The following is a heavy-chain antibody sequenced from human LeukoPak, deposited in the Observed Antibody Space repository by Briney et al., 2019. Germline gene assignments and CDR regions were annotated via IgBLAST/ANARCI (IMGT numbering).Heavy chain of an antibody. D-gene: IGHD3-16*01. CDR2: LASDETNK. CDR1: GLTISDSW. CDR3: ARDAGWGRLDS. Sequence: PGGSLRLSCAASGLTISDSWIHWVRQAPGKGLMWVSRLASDETNKIYADSVKGRFTISRDNAKNTLYLQMNSLGVEDTGIYYCARDAGWGRLDSWGQGALVTVSS. J-gene: IGHJ4*02. V-gene: IGHV3-74*01.